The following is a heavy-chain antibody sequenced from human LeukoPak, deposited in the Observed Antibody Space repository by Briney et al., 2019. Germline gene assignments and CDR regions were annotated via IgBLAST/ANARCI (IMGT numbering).Heavy chain of an antibody. CDR3: ARSPITMVRGINL. J-gene: IGHJ5*02. CDR1: GFTFSSYS. D-gene: IGHD3-10*01. Sequence: GGSLRLSCAASGFTFSSYSMNWVRQAPGKGLEWVSSISSSSYIYYADSAKGRFTISRDNAKNSLYLQMNSLRAEDTAVYYCARSPITMVRGINLWGQGTLVTVSS. CDR2: ISSSSYI. V-gene: IGHV3-21*01.